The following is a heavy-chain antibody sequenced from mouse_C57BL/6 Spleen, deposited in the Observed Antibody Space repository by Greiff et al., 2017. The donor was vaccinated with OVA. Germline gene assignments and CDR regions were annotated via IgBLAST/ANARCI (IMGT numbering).Heavy chain of an antibody. J-gene: IGHJ4*01. V-gene: IGHV1-19*01. D-gene: IGHD2-5*01. CDR3: ARDSNYAMDY. CDR1: GYTFTDYY. Sequence: LQQSGPVLVKPGASVKMSCKASGYTFTDYYMNWVKQSHGKSLEWIGVINPYNGGTSYNQKFKGKATLTVDKSSSTAYMELNSLTSEDSAVYYCARDSNYAMDYWGQGTSVTVSS. CDR2: INPYNGGT.